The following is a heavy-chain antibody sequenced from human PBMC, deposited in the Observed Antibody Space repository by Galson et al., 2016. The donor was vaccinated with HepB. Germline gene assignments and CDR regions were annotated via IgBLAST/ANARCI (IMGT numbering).Heavy chain of an antibody. Sequence: SETLSLTCAVSGGSISSDNWWSWVRQAPGKGLEWIGEIYHSGDTKYNPSLKSRITMSVDTSKNHFSLNLNSVTAADTAVYYCARNDVLQVFHGMDVWGPGTTVTVSS. CDR2: IYHSGDT. J-gene: IGHJ6*02. V-gene: IGHV4-4*02. CDR1: GGSISSDNW. D-gene: IGHD4-11*01. CDR3: ARNDVLQVFHGMDV.